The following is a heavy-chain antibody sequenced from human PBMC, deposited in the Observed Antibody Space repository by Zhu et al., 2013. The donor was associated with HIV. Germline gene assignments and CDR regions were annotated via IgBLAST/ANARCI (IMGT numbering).Heavy chain of an antibody. CDR2: ISAYNGNT. Sequence: QVQLVQSGAEVKKPGASVKVSCKASGYTFTSYSWVRQAPGQGLEWMGWISAYNGNTNYAQKLQGRVTMTTDTSTSTAYMELRSLRSDDTAVYYCARAKNYYDSIGPLGWFDPGAREPWSPSPQ. CDR3: ARAKNYYDSIGPLGWFDP. CDR1: GYTFTS. V-gene: IGHV1-18*01. D-gene: IGHD3-22*01. J-gene: IGHJ5*02.